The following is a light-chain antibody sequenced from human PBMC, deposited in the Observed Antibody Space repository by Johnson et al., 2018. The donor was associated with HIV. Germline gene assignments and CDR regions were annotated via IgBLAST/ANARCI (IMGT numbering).Light chain of an antibody. CDR3: GTWDSSLSVYV. V-gene: IGLV1-51*01. J-gene: IGLJ1*01. Sequence: QSVLTHPPSVSAAPGQKVTISCSGSSSNIGNNYVSWYQQLPGTAPKLLIYDNNKRPSGIPDRFSGSKSATSATLGITGLQTGDEADYYCGTWDSSLSVYVFGSGTKVTVL. CDR2: DNN. CDR1: SSNIGNNY.